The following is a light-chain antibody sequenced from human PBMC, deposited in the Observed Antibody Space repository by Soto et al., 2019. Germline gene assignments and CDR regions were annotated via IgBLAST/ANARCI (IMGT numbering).Light chain of an antibody. CDR3: QQYASSPT. V-gene: IGKV3-20*01. J-gene: IGKJ1*01. CDR2: GAS. CDR1: QSVTNSY. Sequence: EIVLTQSPGTLSLSPGERATLSCRASQSVTNSYVAWYQQQLGQAPRLLIYGASIRATGIPDRFSGSGSGTDFPLTISGLEPEDSAVFYCQQYASSPTFGQGTKVEIK.